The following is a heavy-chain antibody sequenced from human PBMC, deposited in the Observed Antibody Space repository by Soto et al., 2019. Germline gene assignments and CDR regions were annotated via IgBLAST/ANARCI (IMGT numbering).Heavy chain of an antibody. Sequence: GTSVKVSCKDSGYTLTSYAMQWVRQAPGQRLEWMGWINAGNGNTKYSQKFQGRVTITRDTSASTAYMELSSLRSEDTAVYYCARMGIRIFSGSADYWGQGTLVTVSS. CDR3: ARMGIRIFSGSADY. V-gene: IGHV1-3*01. J-gene: IGHJ4*02. CDR1: GYTLTSYA. CDR2: INAGNGNT. D-gene: IGHD3-9*01.